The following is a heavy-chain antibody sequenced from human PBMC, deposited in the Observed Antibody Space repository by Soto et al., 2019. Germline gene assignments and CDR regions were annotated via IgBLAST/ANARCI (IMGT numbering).Heavy chain of an antibody. CDR2: IHYSGST. V-gene: IGHV4-39*01. Sequence: QLQLQESGPGLVKPSETLSLTCTVSGGSISTSSYYWGWIRQPPGKGLEWIGSIHYSGSTYYNPSLTSRVTISADTSKNQFSLKLSSVTAADTAVYYCARLIAAAGGNRAYWGQGTLVTVSS. CDR1: GGSISTSSYY. CDR3: ARLIAAAGGNRAY. D-gene: IGHD6-13*01. J-gene: IGHJ4*02.